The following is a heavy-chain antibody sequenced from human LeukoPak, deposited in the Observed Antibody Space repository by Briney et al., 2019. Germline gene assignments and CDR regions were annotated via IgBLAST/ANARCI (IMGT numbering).Heavy chain of an antibody. CDR3: AREGSSSWRTQGNAFDI. D-gene: IGHD6-13*01. CDR1: GYTFTGYY. V-gene: IGHV1-46*01. CDR2: ISPSGGST. J-gene: IGHJ3*02. Sequence: ASVKVSCKASGYTFTGYYMHWVRQAPGQGLEWMGIISPSGGSTSYAQKFRGRATMTRDMSTSTVYMELSSLRSEDTAVYYCAREGSSSWRTQGNAFDIWGQGTMVTVSS.